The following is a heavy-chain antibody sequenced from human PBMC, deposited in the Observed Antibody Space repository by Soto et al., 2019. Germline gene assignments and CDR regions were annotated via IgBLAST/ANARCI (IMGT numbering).Heavy chain of an antibody. CDR2: IYYSGST. J-gene: IGHJ4*02. Sequence: KTSETLSLTCTVSGGSISSGGYYWSWIRQHPGKGLEWIGYIYYSGSTYYNPSLKSRVTISVDTSKNQFSLKLSSVTAADTAVYYCARGSSTHIHYDSTFDYWGQGTLATVSS. D-gene: IGHD3-22*01. CDR3: ARGSSTHIHYDSTFDY. CDR1: GGSISSGGYY. V-gene: IGHV4-31*03.